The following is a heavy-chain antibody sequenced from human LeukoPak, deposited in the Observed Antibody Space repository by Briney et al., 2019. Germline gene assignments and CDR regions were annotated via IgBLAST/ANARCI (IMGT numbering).Heavy chain of an antibody. Sequence: GGSLILSCAASGFTFSSYDMHWVRQGTGKRLEWVSAISTAADTYYPGSVKGRFTISRENGNDSLYLQMNSLRAGDTAVYYCVRATSGFDLWGRGTLVTVSS. CDR2: ISTAADT. D-gene: IGHD1-26*01. CDR3: VRATSGFDL. V-gene: IGHV3-13*04. J-gene: IGHJ2*01. CDR1: GFTFSSYD.